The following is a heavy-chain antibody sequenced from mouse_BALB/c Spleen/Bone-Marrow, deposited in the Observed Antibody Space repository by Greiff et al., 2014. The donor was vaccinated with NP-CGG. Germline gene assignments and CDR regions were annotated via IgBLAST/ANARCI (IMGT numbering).Heavy chain of an antibody. V-gene: IGHV3-1*02. D-gene: IGHD4-1*01. CDR2: IHYSGTT. Sequence: ESGPDLVKPSQSLSLTCTVTGYSITSYYSWHWIRQFPGNKLEWMGYIHYSGTTVYNPSLKSRISITRDTSNNQFFLQLNSVTIEDTATYYCARFAGTPYTMDYWGQGTSATVSS. CDR1: GYSITSYYS. CDR3: ARFAGTPYTMDY. J-gene: IGHJ4*01.